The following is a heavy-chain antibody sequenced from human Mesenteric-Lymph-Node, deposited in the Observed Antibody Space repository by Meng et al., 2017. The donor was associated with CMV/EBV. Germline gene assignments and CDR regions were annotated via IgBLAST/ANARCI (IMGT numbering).Heavy chain of an antibody. CDR3: ARGDDTSGYYSFGIDY. CDR1: GGTFRSNA. D-gene: IGHD3-22*01. CDR2: TIPIFGTT. J-gene: IGHJ4*02. V-gene: IGHV1-69*05. Sequence: GGTFRSNAINWVRQAPGQGLEWMGGTIPIFGTTNYAQKFQGRVTITTDESTSTAYMELSSLRSEDTAVYYCARGDDTSGYYSFGIDYWGQGTLVTVSS.